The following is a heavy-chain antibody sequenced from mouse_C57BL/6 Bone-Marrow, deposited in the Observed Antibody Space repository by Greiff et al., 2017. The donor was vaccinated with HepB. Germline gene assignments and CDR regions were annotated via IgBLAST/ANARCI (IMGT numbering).Heavy chain of an antibody. J-gene: IGHJ4*01. CDR2: TFYSGIT. V-gene: IGHV3-3*01. D-gene: IGHD1-1*01. Sequence: VQLKQSGPSLVRPSQTLSLTCTVTGFSINSDCYWIWIRQFPGNKLEYIGYTFYSGITYYNPSLESRTYITRDTSKNQFSLKLSSVTTEDTATYYCARAHIPLYYYAMDYWGQGTSVTVSS. CDR3: ARAHIPLYYYAMDY. CDR1: GFSINSDCY.